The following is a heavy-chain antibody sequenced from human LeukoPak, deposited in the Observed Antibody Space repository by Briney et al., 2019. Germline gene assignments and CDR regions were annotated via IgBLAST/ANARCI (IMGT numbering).Heavy chain of an antibody. CDR2: LDPEDGET. D-gene: IGHD3-22*01. J-gene: IGHJ4*02. CDR3: ATEGAYYDSGVYSDY. V-gene: IGHV1-24*01. CDR1: GYTITGYY. Sequence: ASVKVSCKASGYTITGYYMHWVRQAPGKGLEWMGRLDPEDGETIYAQKFQGRVTMTEDTSTDTLYMELSSLRSEDTAVYYCATEGAYYDSGVYSDYWGQGTLVTVSS.